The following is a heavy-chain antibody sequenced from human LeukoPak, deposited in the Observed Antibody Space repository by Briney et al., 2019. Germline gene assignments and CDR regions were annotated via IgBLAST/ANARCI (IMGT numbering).Heavy chain of an antibody. D-gene: IGHD6-13*01. V-gene: IGHV4-34*01. CDR2: INHSGST. CDR1: GGSFSGYY. Sequence: SETQSLTCAVYGGSFSGYYWSWIRQPPGKGLEWIGEINHSGSTNYNPSLKSRVTISVDTSKNQFSLKLSSVTAADTAVYYCARTRIAPDYWGQGTLVTVSS. J-gene: IGHJ4*02. CDR3: ARTRIAPDY.